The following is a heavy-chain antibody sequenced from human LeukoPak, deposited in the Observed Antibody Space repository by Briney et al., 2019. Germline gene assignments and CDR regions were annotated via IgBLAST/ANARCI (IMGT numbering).Heavy chain of an antibody. Sequence: GGSLRLSCAASGFTSSSYWMSWVRQAPGKGLEWVANIKQDGSEKYYVDSVKGRFTISRDDAKNSLYLQMNSLRAEDTAVYYCARDFFLEWLLSGDYWGQGTLVTVSS. CDR2: IKQDGSEK. J-gene: IGHJ4*02. D-gene: IGHD3-3*01. CDR3: ARDFFLEWLLSGDY. V-gene: IGHV3-7*01. CDR1: GFTSSSYW.